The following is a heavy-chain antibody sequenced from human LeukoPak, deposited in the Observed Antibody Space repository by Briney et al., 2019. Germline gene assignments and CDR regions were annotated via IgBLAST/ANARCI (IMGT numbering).Heavy chain of an antibody. D-gene: IGHD2-15*01. Sequence: GGSLRLSCAASGFTFSNAWMSWVRQAPGKGLEWVGRIKSKTDGGTTDYAAPVKARFTISRDDSKNTLYLQMNSLRAEDTAVYYCAKVWELVVVAVTHFDYWGQGTLVTVSS. CDR2: IKSKTDGGTT. CDR1: GFTFSNAW. J-gene: IGHJ4*02. V-gene: IGHV3-15*01. CDR3: AKVWELVVVAVTHFDY.